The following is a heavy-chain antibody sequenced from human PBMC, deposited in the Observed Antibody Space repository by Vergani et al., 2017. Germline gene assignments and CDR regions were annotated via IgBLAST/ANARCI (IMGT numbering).Heavy chain of an antibody. CDR3: ARTAKGYYYDSSGYYYYFDD. V-gene: IGHV2-70*01. Sequence: QVTLRESGPALVKPTQTLTLTCTFSGFSLSTSGMCVSWIRQPPGKALEWLALIDWDDDKYYSTSLKTRLTISKDTSKNQVVLTMTNMDPVDTATYYCARTAKGYYYDSSGYYYYFDDWGQGTLVTVSS. D-gene: IGHD3-22*01. CDR2: IDWDDDK. CDR1: GFSLSTSGMC. J-gene: IGHJ4*02.